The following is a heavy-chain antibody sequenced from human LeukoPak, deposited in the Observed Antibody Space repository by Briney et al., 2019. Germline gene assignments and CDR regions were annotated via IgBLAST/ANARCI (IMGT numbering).Heavy chain of an antibody. Sequence: GGSLRLSCAASGFTFSSYAMSWVRQAPGKGLEWVSVISSSGASTYYADSVKGRFTISRDNSKNTLYLQMSSLRAEDTAVYYCAKPSCSSTGCYRYYYGMDVWGQGTTVTVSS. CDR3: AKPSCSSTGCYRYYYGMDV. CDR1: GFTFSSYA. J-gene: IGHJ6*02. V-gene: IGHV3-23*01. D-gene: IGHD2-2*02. CDR2: ISSSGAST.